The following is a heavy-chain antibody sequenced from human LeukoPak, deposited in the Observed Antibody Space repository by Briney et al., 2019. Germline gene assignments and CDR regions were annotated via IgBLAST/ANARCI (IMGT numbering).Heavy chain of an antibody. Sequence: SETLSLTCTVSGGSTSSTSYYWGWIRQPPGKDLEWIGSIYSSGSTYYNPSLKSRVTISIDTSKNQFSLKLSSVTAADTAVYYCARDRGVGYYYDSSGRGGFDYWGQGTLVTVSS. D-gene: IGHD3-22*01. CDR3: ARDRGVGYYYDSSGRGGFDY. J-gene: IGHJ4*02. CDR2: IYSSGST. V-gene: IGHV4-39*07. CDR1: GGSTSSTSYY.